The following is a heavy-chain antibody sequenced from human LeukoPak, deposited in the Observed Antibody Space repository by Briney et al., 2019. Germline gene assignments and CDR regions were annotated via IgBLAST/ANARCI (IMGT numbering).Heavy chain of an antibody. CDR1: GYTFTGYY. V-gene: IGHV1-2*02. D-gene: IGHD2-2*01. CDR2: INPNSGDT. CDR3: ARDIIVVPADNYYYYGMDV. J-gene: IGHJ6*02. Sequence: ASVKVSCKASGYTFTGYYMHWVRQAPGQGLEWMGSINPNSGDTNYAQKFQGRVTMTRDTSISTAYMELSRLRSDDTAVYCCARDIIVVPADNYYYYGMDVWGQGTTVTVSS.